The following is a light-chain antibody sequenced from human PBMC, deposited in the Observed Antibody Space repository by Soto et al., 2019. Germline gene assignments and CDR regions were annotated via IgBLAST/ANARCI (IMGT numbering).Light chain of an antibody. Sequence: EIVLTQSPGTLSLSPGERATLSCRASQSVSSSYLAWYQQKPGQAPRLLIYGASSRATGIPDRFSGSGSGTDFTLTITCLQSEDFATYYCQKYYSYPRTFGQGTKGDIK. V-gene: IGKV3-20*01. CDR3: QKYYSYPRT. CDR2: GAS. J-gene: IGKJ1*01. CDR1: QSVSSSY.